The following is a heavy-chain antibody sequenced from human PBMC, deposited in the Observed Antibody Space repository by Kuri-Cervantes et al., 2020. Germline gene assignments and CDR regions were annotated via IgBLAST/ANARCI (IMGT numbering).Heavy chain of an antibody. CDR2: IIPIFGTA. J-gene: IGHJ3*02. V-gene: IGHV1-69*05. CDR3: AVLRGYTYAFDI. Sequence: SVKVSCKASGGTFSSYAISWVRQAPGQGLEWMGGIIPIFGTANYAQKLQGRVTMTTDTSTSTAYMELRSLRSDDTAVYYCAVLRGYTYAFDIWGQGTMVTVSS. CDR1: GGTFSSYA. D-gene: IGHD5-18*01.